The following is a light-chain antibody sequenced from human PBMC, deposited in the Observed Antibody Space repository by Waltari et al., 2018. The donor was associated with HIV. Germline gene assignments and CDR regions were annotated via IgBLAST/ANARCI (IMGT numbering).Light chain of an antibody. CDR1: NDDIGSYVY. Sequence: QSVLTQPASVSGSPGQSITISCTGTNDDIGSYVYVSWYQQHPGKAPKLLMYDVSSRPSGVSDRFSGSKSGHTASLTISGIQTEDEAHYYCTSYTSTTTVVFGGRTKLTVL. J-gene: IGLJ2*01. V-gene: IGLV2-14*03. CDR3: TSYTSTTTVV. CDR2: DVS.